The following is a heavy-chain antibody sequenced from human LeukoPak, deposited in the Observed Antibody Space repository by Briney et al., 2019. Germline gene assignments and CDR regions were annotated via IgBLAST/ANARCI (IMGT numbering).Heavy chain of an antibody. J-gene: IGHJ4*02. CDR3: ARGRLWRSKWELWDSVSYYFDY. CDR2: ISYDGSNK. CDR1: GFTFSSYA. V-gene: IGHV3-30-3*01. Sequence: PGGSLRLSCAASGFTFSSYAMHWVRQAPGKGLEWVAVISYDGSNKYYADSVKGRFTISRDNSKNTLYLQMNSLRAEDTAVYYCARGRLWRSKWELWDSVSYYFDYWGQGTLVTVSS. D-gene: IGHD1-26*01.